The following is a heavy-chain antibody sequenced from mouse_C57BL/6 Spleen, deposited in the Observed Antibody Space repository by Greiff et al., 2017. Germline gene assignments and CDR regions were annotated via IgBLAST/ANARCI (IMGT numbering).Heavy chain of an antibody. J-gene: IGHJ3*01. CDR3: ARSVGYYSWFAY. D-gene: IGHD2-3*01. CDR2: IDPSDSET. V-gene: IGHV1-52*01. CDR1: GYTFTSYW. Sequence: QVQLQQPGAELVRPGSSVKLSCKASGYTFTSYWMHWVKQRPIQGLEWIGNIDPSDSETHYNQKFKDKATLTVDKSSSTAYMQLSSLTSEDSAVYYCARSVGYYSWFAYWGQGTLVTVSA.